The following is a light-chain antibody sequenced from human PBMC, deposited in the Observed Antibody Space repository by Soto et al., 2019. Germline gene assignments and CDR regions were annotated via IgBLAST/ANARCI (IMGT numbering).Light chain of an antibody. J-gene: IGKJ1*01. Sequence: DIQMTQSPSTLSASVGDSVTITCRASQGISGRLAWYQQKPGKAPKLLIYDASSLEGWVPSRFSGSGSGTEFTLTISGLQPDDFATYYCQHYNNYPWTFGQGTNVEI. CDR2: DAS. CDR1: QGISGR. V-gene: IGKV1-5*01. CDR3: QHYNNYPWT.